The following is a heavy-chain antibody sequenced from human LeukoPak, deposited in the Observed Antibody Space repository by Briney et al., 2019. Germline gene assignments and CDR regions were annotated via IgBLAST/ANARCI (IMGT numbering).Heavy chain of an antibody. CDR2: IIGSSGST. D-gene: IGHD3-22*01. J-gene: IGHJ4*02. CDR3: AKRGVVIRVILVGFHKEANYFDS. Sequence: GGSLRLSCAVSGFIFTNYAMSWVRQAPGKGLEWVSVIIGSSGSTIYADSVKGRFTISRDNPKNTLYLHMNSLRVEDTVVYFWAKRGVVIRVILVGFHKEANYFDSWGQGALVTVSS. V-gene: IGHV3-23*01. CDR1: GFIFTNYA.